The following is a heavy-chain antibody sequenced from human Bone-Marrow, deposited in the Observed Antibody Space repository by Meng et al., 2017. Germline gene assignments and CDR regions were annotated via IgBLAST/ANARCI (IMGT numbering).Heavy chain of an antibody. CDR2: IHYTGIT. V-gene: IGHV4-39*07. J-gene: IGHJ5*02. D-gene: IGHD3-10*01. CDR1: GDSMNMNNYY. CDR3: ARDRPLVRGSTKNNYFDP. Sequence: SETLSLTCAVSGDSMNMNNYYWDWLRQPPGKGLEWIGGIHYTGITYYNSSLKSRATLSVDTSNNQFSLKLNSVTAADTAVYFCARDRPLVRGSTKNNYFDPWGQGTLVTVSS.